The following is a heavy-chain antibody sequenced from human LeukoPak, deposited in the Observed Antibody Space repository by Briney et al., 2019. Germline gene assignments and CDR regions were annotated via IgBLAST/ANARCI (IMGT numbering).Heavy chain of an antibody. Sequence: GASVKVSCKASGYTFTSDDINWVRQATGQGLEWMGWMNPNSGNTGYAQKFQGRVTMTRNTSISTAYMELSSLRSEGTAVYYCARGVHDYVLWFDPRGQGTLVTVSS. J-gene: IGHJ5*02. CDR1: GYTFTSDD. V-gene: IGHV1-8*01. CDR2: MNPNSGNT. D-gene: IGHD3-16*01. CDR3: ARGVHDYVLWFDP.